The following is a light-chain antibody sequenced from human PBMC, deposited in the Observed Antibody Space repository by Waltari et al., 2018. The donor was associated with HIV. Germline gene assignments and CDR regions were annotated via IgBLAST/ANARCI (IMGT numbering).Light chain of an antibody. V-gene: IGLV4-60*03. CDR1: SGHSSYI. J-gene: IGLJ2*01. CDR2: VEGSGSF. Sequence: QHVLTQSSSASASLESSVKLTCTLSSGHSSYIIAWHQQQPGKAPRYLMKVEGSGSFNKGSGVPDRFSGSSSGADRYLTISNLQSEDEADYYCETWDSDIRVFGGGTKLTVL. CDR3: ETWDSDIRV.